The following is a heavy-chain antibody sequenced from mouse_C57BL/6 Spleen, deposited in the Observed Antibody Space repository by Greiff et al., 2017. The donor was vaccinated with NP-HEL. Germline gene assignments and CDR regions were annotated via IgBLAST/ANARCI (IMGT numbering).Heavy chain of an antibody. CDR3: ARFDYDEKNYFDY. J-gene: IGHJ2*01. V-gene: IGHV1-64*01. CDR1: GYTFTSYW. Sequence: VQLQQSGAELVKPGASVKLSCKASGYTFTSYWMHWVKQRPGQGLEWIGMIHPNSGSTNYNEKFKSKATLTVDKSSSTAYMQLSSLTSEDSAVYYCARFDYDEKNYFDYWGQGTTLTVSS. CDR2: IHPNSGST. D-gene: IGHD2-4*01.